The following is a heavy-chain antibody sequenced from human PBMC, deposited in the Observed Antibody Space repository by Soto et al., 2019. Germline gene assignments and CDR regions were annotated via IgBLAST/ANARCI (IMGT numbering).Heavy chain of an antibody. CDR1: EFTFSNFA. CDR2: ISYDGDDK. J-gene: IGHJ4*02. V-gene: IGHV3-30*18. D-gene: IGHD3-10*01. Sequence: QVQLVESGGGVVQPGRSLRLSCAASEFTFSNFAMHWVRQAPGKGLEWVAVISYDGDDKKFADSVKGRFTISRDNSKNTLFLQMNSLRPEETAVYFCAKDSGRGSADYYFDYWGRGTLVTVSS. CDR3: AKDSGRGSADYYFDY.